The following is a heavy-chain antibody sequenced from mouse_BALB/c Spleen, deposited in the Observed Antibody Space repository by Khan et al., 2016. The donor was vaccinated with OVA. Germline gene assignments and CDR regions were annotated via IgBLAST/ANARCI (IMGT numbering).Heavy chain of an antibody. D-gene: IGHD2-14*01. CDR1: GYTFTSYV. V-gene: IGHV1S136*01. CDR3: AKNYRYDVYFDY. Sequence: EVQLQESGPELVKPGASVRMSCKASGYTFTSYVMHWVKQKPGQGLEWIGYIYPSNDDTKYNEKFKGKATLTSDKSSSTAYMELSSLTSEDSAVYYCAKNYRYDVYFDYWGQGTTLTVSS. J-gene: IGHJ2*01. CDR2: IYPSNDDT.